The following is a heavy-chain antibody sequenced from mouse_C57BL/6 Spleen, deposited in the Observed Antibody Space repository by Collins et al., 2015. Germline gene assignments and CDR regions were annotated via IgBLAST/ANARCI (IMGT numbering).Heavy chain of an antibody. J-gene: IGHJ4*01. CDR1: GFSLTSYG. CDR3: AKEIWYYYAMDY. CDR2: IWGDGST. Sequence: TWAVSGFSLTSYGVSWVRQPPGKGLEWLGVIWGDGSTNYHSALISRLSISKDNSKSQVFLKLNSLQTDDTATYYCAKEIWYYYAMDYWGQGTSVTVSS. D-gene: IGHD1-1*02. V-gene: IGHV2-3*01.